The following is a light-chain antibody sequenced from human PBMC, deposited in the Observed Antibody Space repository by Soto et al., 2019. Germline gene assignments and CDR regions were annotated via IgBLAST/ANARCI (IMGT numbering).Light chain of an antibody. Sequence: QSALTQPASVSGSPGQSITISCTGTSSDVGGYNYVSWHQQYPGKAPKLMIYDVSNRPSGVSNRFSGSKSGNTASLTISGLQAEDEADYYCSSYTSSSTLGGVFGTGTKLTVL. J-gene: IGLJ1*01. CDR1: SSDVGGYNY. V-gene: IGLV2-14*01. CDR2: DVS. CDR3: SSYTSSSTLGGV.